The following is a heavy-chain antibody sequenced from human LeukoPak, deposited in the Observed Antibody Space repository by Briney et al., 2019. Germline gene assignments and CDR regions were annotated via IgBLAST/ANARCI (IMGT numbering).Heavy chain of an antibody. D-gene: IGHD3-3*01. CDR1: GGTFSSYA. CDR2: IIPIFGTA. J-gene: IGHJ6*03. CDR3: ARDGWSGYYYMDV. Sequence: GASVKVSRKASGGTFSSYAISWVRQAPGQGLEWMGGIIPIFGTANYAQKFRGRVTITTDESTSTAYMELSSLRSEDTAVYYCARDGWSGYYYMDVWGKGTTVTVSS. V-gene: IGHV1-69*05.